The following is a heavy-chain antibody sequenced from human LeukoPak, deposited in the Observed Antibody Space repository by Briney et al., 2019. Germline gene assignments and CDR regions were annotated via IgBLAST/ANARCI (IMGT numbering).Heavy chain of an antibody. Sequence: GASVKVSCKASGGTFSSYAISRVRQAPGQGLEWMGGIIPIFGTANYAQKFQGRVTITTDESTSTAYMELSSLRSEDTAVYYCAREHRTIPHAFDIWGQGTMVTVSS. CDR2: IIPIFGTA. D-gene: IGHD3-3*01. CDR1: GGTFSSYA. CDR3: AREHRTIPHAFDI. V-gene: IGHV1-69*05. J-gene: IGHJ3*02.